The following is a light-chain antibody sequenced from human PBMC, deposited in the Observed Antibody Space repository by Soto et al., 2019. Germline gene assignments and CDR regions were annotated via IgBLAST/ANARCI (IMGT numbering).Light chain of an antibody. V-gene: IGKV3-15*01. CDR1: ESVHRN. CDR2: YAS. J-gene: IGKJ3*01. CDR3: QHCSNWPPT. Sequence: EMVMTQSPATLSVSPGERVTLSCRASESVHRNLAWYQQKPGQGPSLLIYYASTRATGVPDRFTGSGSGTEFTLTISSLQSEDFGDYHCQHCSNWPPTFGPGTKVEIK.